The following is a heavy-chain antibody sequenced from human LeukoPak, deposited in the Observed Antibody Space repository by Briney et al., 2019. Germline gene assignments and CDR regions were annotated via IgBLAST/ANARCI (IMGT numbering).Heavy chain of an antibody. Sequence: ASVKVSCKVSGYTLTELSMHWVRQAPGKGLEWMGGFDPEDGETIYAQKFQGRVTMTRDTSTSTVYMELSSLRSEDTAVYYCARDGRETIFGVALTNYYYYYGMDVWGQGTTVTVSS. CDR2: FDPEDGET. CDR3: ARDGRETIFGVALTNYYYYYGMDV. V-gene: IGHV1-24*01. J-gene: IGHJ6*02. CDR1: GYTLTELS. D-gene: IGHD3-3*01.